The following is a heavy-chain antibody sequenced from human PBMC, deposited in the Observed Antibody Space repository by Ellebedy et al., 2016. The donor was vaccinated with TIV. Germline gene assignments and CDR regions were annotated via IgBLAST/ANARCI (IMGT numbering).Heavy chain of an antibody. CDR2: ISGSGGST. J-gene: IGHJ4*02. CDR3: AKDLFVWEY. V-gene: IGHV3-23*01. CDR1: GFTFSSYA. D-gene: IGHD1-26*01. Sequence: GESLKISCAASGFTFSSYAMSWVRQAPGKGLEWVSAISGSGGSTYYADSVKGRFTISRDNSKNTLYLQMNSLRAEDTAIYYCAKDLFVWEYWGQGILVTVSS.